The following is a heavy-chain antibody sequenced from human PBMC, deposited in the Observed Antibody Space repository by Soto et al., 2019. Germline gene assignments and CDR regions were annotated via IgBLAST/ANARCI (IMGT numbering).Heavy chain of an antibody. CDR1: GGSISSGGYS. V-gene: IGHV4-30-2*01. Sequence: SETLSLTCAVSGGSISSGGYSWSWIRQPPGKGLEWIGYIYHSGSTYYNPSLKSRVTISVDRSKNQFSLKLSSVTAADTAVYYCARGQTGYCSSTSCSRYGMDVWGQGTTVTVSS. CDR3: ARGQTGYCSSTSCSRYGMDV. J-gene: IGHJ6*02. D-gene: IGHD2-2*01. CDR2: IYHSGST.